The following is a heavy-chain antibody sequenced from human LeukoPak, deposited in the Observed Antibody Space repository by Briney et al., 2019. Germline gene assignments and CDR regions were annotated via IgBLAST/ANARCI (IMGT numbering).Heavy chain of an antibody. J-gene: IGHJ4*02. CDR3: ARDSGLSATTSTVTTVGFNY. D-gene: IGHD4-17*01. CDR2: INPNSGGT. V-gene: IGHV1-2*06. Sequence: ASVKVSCKASGYTFTGYYMHWVRQAPGQGLEWMGRINPNSGGTNYAQKFQGRVTMTRDTSISTAYMELSRLRSEDTAVYYCARDSGLSATTSTVTTVGFNYWGQGTLVTVSS. CDR1: GYTFTGYY.